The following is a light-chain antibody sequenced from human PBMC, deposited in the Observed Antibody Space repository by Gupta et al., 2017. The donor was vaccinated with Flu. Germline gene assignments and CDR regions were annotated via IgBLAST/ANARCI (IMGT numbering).Light chain of an antibody. J-gene: IGKJ1*01. CDR3: QQSYSTPWT. CDR1: QSVLYTSNNKNY. V-gene: IGKV4-1*01. CDR2: WAS. Sequence: DIVLTQSPDSLAGSLGGRAPTNCKSSQSVLYTSNNKNYLAWYQQKLGQPPKLLISWASTRESGVPDRFSGNGSGADFTLTISSLQAEDVAVYYCQQSYSTPWTFGQGTKVEIK.